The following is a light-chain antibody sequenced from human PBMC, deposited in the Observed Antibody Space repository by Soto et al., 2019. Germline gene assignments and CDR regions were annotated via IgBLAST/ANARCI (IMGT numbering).Light chain of an antibody. J-gene: IGKJ1*01. V-gene: IGKV3-20*01. CDR3: QDPGNSPGT. CDR1: QNVSSNY. Sequence: PGTLAVSAEGVATLCFSASQNVSSNYFAWYQQKPGQAPRLLIYGTSGRATGIPDRFSGSGSGTDFTLTIRRLQPDDFAVYYCQDPGNSPGTFGEGTKVDIK. CDR2: GTS.